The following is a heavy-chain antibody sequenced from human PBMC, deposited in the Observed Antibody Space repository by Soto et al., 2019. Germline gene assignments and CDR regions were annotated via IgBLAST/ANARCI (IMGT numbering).Heavy chain of an antibody. CDR1: GYTFTGYY. J-gene: IGHJ3*02. V-gene: IGHV1-2*02. Sequence: ASVKVSCKASGYTFTGYYMHWVRQAPGQGLEWMGWINPNSGGTNYAQKFQGRVTMTRDTSISTAYMELSRLRSDDTAVYYCARVRAVSCKRPAAFDIWGQGTIVTVSS. D-gene: IGHD6-19*01. CDR2: INPNSGGT. CDR3: ARVRAVSCKRPAAFDI.